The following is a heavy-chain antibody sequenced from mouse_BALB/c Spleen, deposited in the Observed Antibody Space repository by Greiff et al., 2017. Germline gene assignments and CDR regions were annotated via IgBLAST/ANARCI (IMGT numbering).Heavy chain of an antibody. Sequence: QVHVKQSGAELVRPGASVTLSCKASGYTFTDYEMHWVKQTPVHGLEWIGAIDPETGGTAYNQKFKGKATLTADKSSSTAYMQLSSLTSEDSAVYFCARRYDYFDYWGQGTTLTVSS. D-gene: IGHD2-14*01. CDR3: ARRYDYFDY. V-gene: IGHV1-15*01. J-gene: IGHJ2*01. CDR2: IDPETGGT. CDR1: GYTFTDYE.